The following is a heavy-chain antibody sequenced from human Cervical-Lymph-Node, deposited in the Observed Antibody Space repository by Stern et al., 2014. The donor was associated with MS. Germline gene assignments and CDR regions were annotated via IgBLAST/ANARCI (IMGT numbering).Heavy chain of an antibody. CDR1: KFPFNSYV. CDR2: ISSDGSQE. V-gene: IGHV3-30*03. J-gene: IGHJ3*02. Sequence: QLVQSGGGAVQPGKSLRLSCAASKFPFNSYVMHWVRQSPGKGLEWASLISSDGSQEYYADSVKGRFTISRDNSKNSLSLQMNSLTLEDTAVYYCASSTLTDAFDIWGQGTLVSVSS. CDR3: ASSTLTDAFDI. D-gene: IGHD4-11*01.